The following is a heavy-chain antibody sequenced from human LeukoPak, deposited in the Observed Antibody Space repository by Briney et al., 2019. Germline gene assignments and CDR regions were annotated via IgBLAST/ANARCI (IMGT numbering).Heavy chain of an antibody. CDR2: IIPILDVT. D-gene: IGHD2-21*02. CDR3: AILSDGAYCGGDCFYLDY. CDR1: GGTFSSHA. V-gene: IGHV1-69*10. Sequence: ASVKVSCKASGGTFSSHAMNWVRQAPGQGLEWMGGIIPILDVTNYAQKFQDRVTITADISTGTAYMELNSLRSEDTAVYYCAILSDGAYCGGDCFYLDYWGQGTLVTVSS. J-gene: IGHJ4*02.